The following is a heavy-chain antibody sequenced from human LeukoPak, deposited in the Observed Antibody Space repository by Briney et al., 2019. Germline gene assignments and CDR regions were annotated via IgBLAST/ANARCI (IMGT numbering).Heavy chain of an antibody. J-gene: IGHJ3*02. CDR2: VYHSGST. CDR3: ARDSGLGNDAFDI. D-gene: IGHD3-10*01. Sequence: PSETLSLTCTVSGDSTSSGYYWGWIRQPPGKGLEWIGSVYHSGSTYYNPSLESRLTISIDTSKNQFSLKLTSVTAADTAMYYCARDSGLGNDAFDIWGQGTMVTVSS. V-gene: IGHV4-38-2*02. CDR1: GDSTSSGYY.